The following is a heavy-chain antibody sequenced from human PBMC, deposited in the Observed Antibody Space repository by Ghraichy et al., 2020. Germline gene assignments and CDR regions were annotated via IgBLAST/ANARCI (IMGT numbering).Heavy chain of an antibody. V-gene: IGHV3-30-3*01. D-gene: IGHD3-10*01. Sequence: GGSLRLSCAASRFTFSNYAMHWVRQAPGKGLEWVAVISDDGSNKDHADSVKGRFTISRDNSKNTLYLQVNSLRLEDTAVYFCARDRGDYYYGMDVWGQGTTVIVSS. CDR1: RFTFSNYA. CDR2: ISDDGSNK. CDR3: ARDRGDYYYGMDV. J-gene: IGHJ6*02.